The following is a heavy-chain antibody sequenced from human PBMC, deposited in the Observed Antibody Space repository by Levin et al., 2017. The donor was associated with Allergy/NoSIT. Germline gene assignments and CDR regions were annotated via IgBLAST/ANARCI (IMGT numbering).Heavy chain of an antibody. Sequence: QTGGSLRLSCAASGFTFSNYGMDWVRQATGKGLEWVSHIGSAGDTYYADSVKGRFTISRENAKTSLFLQMNSLRAGDTAVYYCARDSGSGLDYWGQGTLVTVSS. D-gene: IGHD6-19*01. CDR3: ARDSGSGLDY. CDR1: GFTFSNYG. V-gene: IGHV3-13*01. CDR2: IGSAGDT. J-gene: IGHJ4*02.